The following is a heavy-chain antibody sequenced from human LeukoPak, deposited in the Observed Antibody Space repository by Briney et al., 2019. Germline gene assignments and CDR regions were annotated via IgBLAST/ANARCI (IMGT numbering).Heavy chain of an antibody. CDR3: AREGRITMVRGVISLPPDY. Sequence: PGGSLRLSCAASGFTFNSYSMNWVRQAPGKGLEWVSSISSSSSYIYYADSVKGRFTISRDNAKNSLYLQMNSLRAEDTAVYYCAREGRITMVRGVISLPPDYWGQGTLVTVSS. CDR1: GFTFNSYS. V-gene: IGHV3-21*01. D-gene: IGHD3-10*01. CDR2: ISSSSSYI. J-gene: IGHJ4*02.